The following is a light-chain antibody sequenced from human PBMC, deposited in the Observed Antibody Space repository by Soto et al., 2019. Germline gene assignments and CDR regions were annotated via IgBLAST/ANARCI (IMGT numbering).Light chain of an antibody. J-gene: IGKJ1*01. CDR2: AAS. CDR1: QTIDNF. V-gene: IGKV1-39*01. CDR3: QQSYDGPQT. Sequence: DIQMTQSPSSLSASVGDRVTITCRASQTIDNFLNWYQHRPGKAPILLIYAASTLQSEVPSRFSGSGSGTDFTLTISSLQPEDFATYCCQQSYDGPQTFGQGTKVEIK.